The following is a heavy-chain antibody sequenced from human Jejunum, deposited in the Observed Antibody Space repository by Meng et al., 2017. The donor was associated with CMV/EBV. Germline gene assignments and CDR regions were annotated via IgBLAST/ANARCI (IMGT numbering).Heavy chain of an antibody. CDR1: GFTFSNYG. D-gene: IGHD1-26*01. CDR2: IEHDGSNK. V-gene: IGHV3-30*02. CDR3: AKDVGY. Sequence: GHLVGAGGGLVQAGGSLGLSCAASGFTFSNYGIHWVRQAPGKGLEWVAFIEHDGSNKYYADSAKGRFTISRDNSKNTLYLQMNSLRVEDTAVYYCAKDVGYWGQGTLVTVSS. J-gene: IGHJ4*02.